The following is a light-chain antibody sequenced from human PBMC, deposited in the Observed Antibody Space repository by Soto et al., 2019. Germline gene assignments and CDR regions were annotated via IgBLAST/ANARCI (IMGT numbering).Light chain of an antibody. V-gene: IGKV3-20*01. CDR1: QSVRNSY. CDR2: GAS. CDR3: QQYGTSPWA. J-gene: IGKJ1*01. Sequence: EVVLTQSPGNLSLSPGERATLSCRASQSVRNSYLAWHQHKPGQAPRLLIYGASTRATGIPDRFSGSGSGTDFTLTISGLEPEDLAVYYCQQYGTSPWALGQGTKVEIK.